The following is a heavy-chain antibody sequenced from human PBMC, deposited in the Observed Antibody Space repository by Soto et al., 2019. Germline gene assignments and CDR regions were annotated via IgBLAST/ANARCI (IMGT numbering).Heavy chain of an antibody. J-gene: IGHJ4*02. Sequence: EVQLVESGGGLVQPGGSLRLSCVGSGFTFSSYWMSWVRQAPGKGLEWVANIKQDGSEKFHVDSVKGRFTISRDNAKNSLYLQMNSLRVEDTAVYYCARDPLNFWGQGPLVTVSS. CDR2: IKQDGSEK. CDR3: ARDPLNF. CDR1: GFTFSSYW. V-gene: IGHV3-7*01.